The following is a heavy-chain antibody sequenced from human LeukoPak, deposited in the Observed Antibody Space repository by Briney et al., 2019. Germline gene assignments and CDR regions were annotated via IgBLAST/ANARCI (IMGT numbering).Heavy chain of an antibody. CDR1: VYTFTGYY. CDR3: ARVVRYFDWLLLDAFDI. D-gene: IGHD3-9*01. CDR2: INPNSGGT. Sequence: GASVNVSCKASVYTFTGYYMHWVRQAPGQGLEWMGWINPNSGGTNYAQKFQGRVTMTRDTSISTAYMELSRLRSDDTAVYYCARVVRYFDWLLLDAFDIWGQGTMVTVSS. V-gene: IGHV1-2*02. J-gene: IGHJ3*02.